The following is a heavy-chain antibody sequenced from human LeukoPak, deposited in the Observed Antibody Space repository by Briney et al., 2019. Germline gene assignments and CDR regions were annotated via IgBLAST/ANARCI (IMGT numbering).Heavy chain of an antibody. D-gene: IGHD3-22*01. CDR3: TRSYNYDSSGYYYVRDAFDI. V-gene: IGHV4-59*12. CDR1: GGSISSYY. Sequence: SETLSLTCTASGGSISSYYWSWIRQPPGKGLEWIGYIYYSGSTNYNPSLKSRVTILVYTSKKQFFLKLSSFTAADNAVAYCTRSYNYDSSGYYYVRDAFDIWGQGTMVTVSS. J-gene: IGHJ3*02. CDR2: IYYSGST.